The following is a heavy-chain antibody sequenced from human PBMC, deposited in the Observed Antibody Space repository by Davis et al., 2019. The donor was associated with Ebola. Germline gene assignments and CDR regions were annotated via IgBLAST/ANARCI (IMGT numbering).Heavy chain of an antibody. J-gene: IGHJ4*02. CDR2: INHSGST. D-gene: IGHD5-12*01. V-gene: IGHV4-34*01. CDR3: ARGSWWLRSRGYSFDY. CDR1: GGSFSGYY. Sequence: MPSETLSLTCAVYGGSFSGYYWSWIRQPPGKGLAWSGEINHSGSTNYNPSLKSRVTISVDTSKNQFSLKLSSVTAADTAVYYCARGSWWLRSRGYSFDYWGQGTLVTVSS.